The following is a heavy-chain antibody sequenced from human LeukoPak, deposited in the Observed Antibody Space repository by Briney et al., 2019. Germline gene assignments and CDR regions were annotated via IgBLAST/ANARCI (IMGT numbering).Heavy chain of an antibody. CDR3: ARGRSSSPDNWFDP. CDR2: IIPIFGTA. D-gene: IGHD6-13*01. CDR1: GGTFSSYA. Sequence: SVKVSCKASGGTFSSYAISWVRQAPGQGLEWMGGIIPIFGTANYAQKFQGRVTITADESTSTAYMELSSPRSEDTAVYYCARGRSSSPDNWFDPWGQGTLVTVSS. J-gene: IGHJ5*02. V-gene: IGHV1-69*01.